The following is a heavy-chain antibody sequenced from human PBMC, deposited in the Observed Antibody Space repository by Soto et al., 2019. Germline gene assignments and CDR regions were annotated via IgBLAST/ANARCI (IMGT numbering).Heavy chain of an antibody. CDR1: GGSISRGGYS. CDR3: ARVKKYYDSSVPLYIDY. D-gene: IGHD3-22*01. CDR2: IYHSGST. Sequence: SENLSLTCAVSGGSISRGGYSWSWIRQPPGKGLEWIGYIYHSGSTYYNPSLKSRVTISVDRSKNQFSLKLSSVTAADTAVYYCARVKKYYDSSVPLYIDYWGQGTLVTVPS. V-gene: IGHV4-30-2*01. J-gene: IGHJ4*02.